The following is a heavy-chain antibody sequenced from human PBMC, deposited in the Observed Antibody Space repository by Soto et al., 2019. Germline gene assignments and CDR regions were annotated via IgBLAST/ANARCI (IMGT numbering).Heavy chain of an antibody. J-gene: IGHJ6*02. V-gene: IGHV1-2*02. Sequence: ASVKVSCKASGYTFTGYYMHWVRQAPGQGLEWMGWINPNSGGTNYAQKFQGRVTMTRDTSISTAYMELSRLRSDDTAVYYCARGQPSNEYPHYYYYYGMDVWGQGTTVTVSS. CDR2: INPNSGGT. CDR1: GYTFTGYY. D-gene: IGHD1-1*01. CDR3: ARGQPSNEYPHYYYYYGMDV.